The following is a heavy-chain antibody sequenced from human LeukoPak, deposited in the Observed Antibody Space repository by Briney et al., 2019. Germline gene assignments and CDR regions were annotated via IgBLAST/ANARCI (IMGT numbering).Heavy chain of an antibody. V-gene: IGHV4-61*01. Sequence: SQTLSLTCTVSGGSISSGSYYWSWIRQPPGKGLEWIGYIYSSGSTNYNPSLKSRVTISVDTSKNQFSLKLRSVTAADTAVYYCARGRYCSGGSCYVDYWGQGTLVTVSS. D-gene: IGHD2-15*01. J-gene: IGHJ4*02. CDR3: ARGRYCSGGSCYVDY. CDR1: GGSISSGSYY. CDR2: IYSSGST.